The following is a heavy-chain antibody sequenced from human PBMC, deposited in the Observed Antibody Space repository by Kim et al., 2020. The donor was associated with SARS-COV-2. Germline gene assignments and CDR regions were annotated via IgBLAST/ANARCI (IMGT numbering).Heavy chain of an antibody. CDR2: ISVSGGTI. J-gene: IGHJ4*02. CDR1: GFSFTTYS. Sequence: GGSLRLSCEASGFSFTTYSMNWIRQSPGKAMEWIAYISVSGGTIFYADSVKGRFTISRDNSHSSLFLQMTSLRHEDTAVDYCAPRGPHFDYWGQGTPVT. CDR3: APRGPHFDY. V-gene: IGHV3-48*02.